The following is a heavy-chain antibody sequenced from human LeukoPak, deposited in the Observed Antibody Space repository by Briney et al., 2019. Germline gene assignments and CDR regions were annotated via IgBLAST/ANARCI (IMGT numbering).Heavy chain of an antibody. V-gene: IGHV2-5*02. CDR3: AHTPTSPYSSSDFDY. D-gene: IGHD6-6*01. CDR2: IYWDDDK. CDR1: GFSLSTSGVG. Sequence: ESGPTLVKPTQTLTLTCTFSGFSLSTSGVGVGWIRQPPGKALEWLALIYWDDDKRYSPSLKSRLTITKDTSKNQVVLTMTNIDPVDTATYYCAHTPTSPYSSSDFDYWGQGTLVIVSS. J-gene: IGHJ4*02.